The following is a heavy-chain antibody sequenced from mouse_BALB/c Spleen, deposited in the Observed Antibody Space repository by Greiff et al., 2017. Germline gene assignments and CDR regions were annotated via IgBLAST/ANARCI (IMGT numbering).Heavy chain of an antibody. Sequence: VKVVESGPGLVAPSQSLSITCTVSGFSLTSYGVHWVRQPPGKGLEWLGVIWAGGSTNYNSALMSRLSISKDNSKSQVFLKMNSLQTDDTAMYYCARGGIYSLYAMDYWGQGTSVTVSS. V-gene: IGHV2-9*02. CDR1: GFSLTSYG. J-gene: IGHJ4*01. CDR3: ARGGIYSLYAMDY. CDR2: IWAGGST. D-gene: IGHD1-1*01.